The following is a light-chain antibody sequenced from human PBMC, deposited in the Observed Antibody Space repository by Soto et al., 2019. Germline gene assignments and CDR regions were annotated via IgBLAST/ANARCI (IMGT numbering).Light chain of an antibody. Sequence: EIVLTQSPGTLSLSPGERATLSCRASQSVSSNYLAWYQQKRGQAPRLLIYGASSRATGIPTRFSGSGSGTDFTLIISRLEPEYFAVYYCQQYDTSPRTFGQGTKVEI. V-gene: IGKV3-20*01. CDR3: QQYDTSPRT. CDR2: GAS. J-gene: IGKJ1*01. CDR1: QSVSSNY.